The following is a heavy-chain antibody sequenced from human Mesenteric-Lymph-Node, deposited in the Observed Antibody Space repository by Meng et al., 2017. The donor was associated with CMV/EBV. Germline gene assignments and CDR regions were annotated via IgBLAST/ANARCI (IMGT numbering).Heavy chain of an antibody. D-gene: IGHD3-10*01. CDR1: GYTFTGYY. CDR2: INPNSGGT. Sequence: ASVKVSCKASGYTFTGYYMHWVLQAPGHGLEWMGWINPNSGGTHYAQKFQGRVTMTRDTSISTAYMELSRLRSDDTALYYCARVGRNSGFNFDYWGQGTLVTVSS. V-gene: IGHV1-2*02. J-gene: IGHJ4*02. CDR3: ARVGRNSGFNFDY.